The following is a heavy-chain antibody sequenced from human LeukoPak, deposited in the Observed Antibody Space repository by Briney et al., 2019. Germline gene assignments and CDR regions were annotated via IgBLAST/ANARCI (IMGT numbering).Heavy chain of an antibody. CDR2: IKYDASST. CDR1: GFTFSSHW. Sequence: GGSLRLSCADSGFTFSSHWMHWVRQAPGKGLVWVSRIKYDASSTSYADSVKGRFTISRDNAKNTLYLQMNSLRAEDAAVYYCARGATYAYYQDYWGQGTLVTVSS. J-gene: IGHJ4*02. CDR3: ARGATYAYYQDY. V-gene: IGHV3-74*01. D-gene: IGHD1-26*01.